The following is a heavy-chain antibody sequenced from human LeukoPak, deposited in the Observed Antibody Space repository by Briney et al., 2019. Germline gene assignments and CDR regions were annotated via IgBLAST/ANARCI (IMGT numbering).Heavy chain of an antibody. V-gene: IGHV3-21*01. Sequence: GGSLRLSCAASGFTFSSYSMNWVRQAPGKGLEWVSSISSSSSYIYYADSVKGRFTISRDNAKNSLYLQMNSLRAEDTAVYYCARGPRISLTGYNWFDPWGQGTLVTVSP. J-gene: IGHJ5*02. CDR3: ARGPRISLTGYNWFDP. CDR1: GFTFSSYS. CDR2: ISSSSSYI. D-gene: IGHD3-9*01.